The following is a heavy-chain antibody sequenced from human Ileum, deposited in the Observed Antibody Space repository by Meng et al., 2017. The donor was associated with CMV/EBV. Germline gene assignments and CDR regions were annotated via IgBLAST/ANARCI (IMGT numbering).Heavy chain of an antibody. Sequence: GSLRLSCAVYGGSFSGYYWSWIRQPPGKGLEWIGEINHSGSTNYNPSLKSRVTISVDTSKNQFSLKLSSVTAADTAVYYCERGSGSTGFYFDYWGQGTLVTVSS. CDR2: INHSGST. CDR1: GGSFSGYY. J-gene: IGHJ4*02. V-gene: IGHV4-34*01. D-gene: IGHD2-8*02. CDR3: ERGSGSTGFYFDY.